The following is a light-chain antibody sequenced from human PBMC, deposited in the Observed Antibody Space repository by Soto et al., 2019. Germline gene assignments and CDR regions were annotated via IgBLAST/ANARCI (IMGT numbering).Light chain of an antibody. CDR1: QVINND. V-gene: IGKV1-6*01. CDR3: LHDFNYPRT. CDR2: AAS. J-gene: IGKJ1*01. Sequence: AIQMTQSPSSLSAFVGDRVTITCRASQVINNDLGWYQQKPGQAPKLLIYAASSLHSGVPSRFSGSGSGTYFTLAISSLQPEDFANYYGLHDFNYPRTFGPGTKVEMK.